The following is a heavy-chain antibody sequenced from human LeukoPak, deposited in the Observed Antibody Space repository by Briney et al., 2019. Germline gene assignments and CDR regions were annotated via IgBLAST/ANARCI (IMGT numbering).Heavy chain of an antibody. CDR2: IWYDGSNK. CDR3: AKDGGSSSGWLKYYFDY. Sequence: GGSLRLSCAASGFTFSSYGMHWVRQAPGKGLEWVAVIWYDGSNKYYADSVKGRFTISRDNSKNTLYLQMNSLRAEDTAVYYCAKDGGSSSGWLKYYFDYWGQGTLDTVSS. D-gene: IGHD6-19*01. V-gene: IGHV3-33*06. CDR1: GFTFSSYG. J-gene: IGHJ4*02.